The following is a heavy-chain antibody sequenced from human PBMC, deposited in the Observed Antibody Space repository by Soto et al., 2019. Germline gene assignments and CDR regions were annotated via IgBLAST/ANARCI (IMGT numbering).Heavy chain of an antibody. J-gene: IGHJ4*02. CDR3: ARELGYYDSSGYYDY. CDR2: ISSSSSYI. CDR1: GFTFSSYS. V-gene: IGHV3-21*01. Sequence: GGSLRLSCAASGFTFSSYSMNWVRQAPGKGLEWVSSISSSSSYIYYADSVKGRFTISRDNAKNSLYLQMNSLRAEDTAVYYCARELGYYDSSGYYDYWGQGTLVTVSS. D-gene: IGHD3-22*01.